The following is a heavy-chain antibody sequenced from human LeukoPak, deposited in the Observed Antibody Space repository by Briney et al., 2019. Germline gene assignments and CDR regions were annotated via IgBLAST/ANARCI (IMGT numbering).Heavy chain of an antibody. Sequence: GGSLRLSCAASGFTFSNAWMNWVRQAPGKGLEWFSAISGSGGSTYYADSVKGRFTISRDNSKNTLYLQMNSLRAEDTAVYYCAKDGGYSYGWGVFDIWGQGTMVTVSS. CDR1: GFTFSNAW. J-gene: IGHJ3*02. V-gene: IGHV3-23*01. CDR2: ISGSGGST. D-gene: IGHD5-18*01. CDR3: AKDGGYSYGWGVFDI.